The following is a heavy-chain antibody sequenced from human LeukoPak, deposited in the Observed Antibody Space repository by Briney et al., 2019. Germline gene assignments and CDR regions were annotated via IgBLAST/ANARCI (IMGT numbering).Heavy chain of an antibody. CDR1: GFTFSSYG. Sequence: GGSLRLSCAASGFTFSSYGMHWVRQAPGKGLEWVAVISYDGSNKYYADSVKGRFTISRDNSKNTLYLQMNSLRAEGTAVYYCAKVGSGWYFDFQHWGQGTLVTVSS. CDR3: AKVGSGWYFDFQH. D-gene: IGHD6-19*01. J-gene: IGHJ1*01. CDR2: ISYDGSNK. V-gene: IGHV3-30*18.